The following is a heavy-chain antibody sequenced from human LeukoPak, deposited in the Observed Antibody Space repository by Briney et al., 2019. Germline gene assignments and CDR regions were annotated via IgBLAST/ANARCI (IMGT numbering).Heavy chain of an antibody. D-gene: IGHD3-9*01. CDR3: ARAIFRGHSTQRTPFVLAY. V-gene: IGHV4-30-2*01. CDR1: GGSIMVAAYS. CDR2: IYYSGRT. Sequence: PSETLSLTCTVSGGSIMVAAYSWSWIRQPPGKGLEWIGYIYYSGRTYYNPSLKSRVTISLDRSKNQFSLKLSSVTAADTAVYYCARAIFRGHSTQRTPFVLAYWGQGTLVSVSS. J-gene: IGHJ4*02.